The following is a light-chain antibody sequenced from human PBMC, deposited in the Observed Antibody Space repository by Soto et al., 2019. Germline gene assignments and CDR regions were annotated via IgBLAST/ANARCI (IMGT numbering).Light chain of an antibody. CDR1: QSLVYSDGNTY. Sequence: DVVMTQSPLSLPVTLGQPASISCRSSQSLVYSDGNTYFNWFQQRPGQSPRRLIYKVSNRDSGLPHRFSRSESRTYFTLKISRVQAEDLAVYFCLQASPLPYPFGQGPKLQIK. V-gene: IGKV2-30*01. CDR2: KVS. CDR3: LQASPLPYP. J-gene: IGKJ2*01.